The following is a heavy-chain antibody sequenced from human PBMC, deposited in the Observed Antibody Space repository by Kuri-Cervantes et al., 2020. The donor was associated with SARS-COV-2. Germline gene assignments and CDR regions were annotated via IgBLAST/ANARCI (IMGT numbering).Heavy chain of an antibody. CDR1: GYTLTELS. Sequence: ASVRVSCKVSGYTLTELSMHWVRQAPGKGLEWMGGFDPEEGETIYAQKFQGRVTITADKSTSTAYMELSSLRSEDTAVYYCARAEDIVVVVAATWYYYGMDVWGQGTTVTVSS. D-gene: IGHD2-15*01. CDR2: FDPEEGET. J-gene: IGHJ6*02. V-gene: IGHV1-24*01. CDR3: ARAEDIVVVVAATWYYYGMDV.